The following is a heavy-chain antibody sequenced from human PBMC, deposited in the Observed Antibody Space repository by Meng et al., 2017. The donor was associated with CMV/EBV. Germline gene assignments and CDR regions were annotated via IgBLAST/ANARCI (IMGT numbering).Heavy chain of an antibody. J-gene: IGHJ6*02. CDR2: IYYSGST. CDR3: ARLNLMTTVTTPGSYYYYGMDV. CDR1: GGSISSYY. V-gene: IGHV4-59*01. D-gene: IGHD4-11*01. Sequence: SETLSLTCTVSGGSISSYYWSWIRHPPGKGLEWIGYIYYSGSTNYNPSLKSRVTISVDTSKNQFSLKLSSVTAADTAVYYCARLNLMTTVTTPGSYYYYGMDVWGQGTTVTVSS.